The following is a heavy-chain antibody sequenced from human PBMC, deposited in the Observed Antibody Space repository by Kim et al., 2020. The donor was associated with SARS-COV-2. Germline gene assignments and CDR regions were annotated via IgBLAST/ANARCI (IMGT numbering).Heavy chain of an antibody. CDR3: ARHQGSSWTFDY. Sequence: YYNPSLKSRVTISVDTSKNQFSLKLSSVTAADTAVYYCARHQGSSWTFDYWGQGTLVTVSS. J-gene: IGHJ4*02. V-gene: IGHV4-39*01. D-gene: IGHD6-13*01.